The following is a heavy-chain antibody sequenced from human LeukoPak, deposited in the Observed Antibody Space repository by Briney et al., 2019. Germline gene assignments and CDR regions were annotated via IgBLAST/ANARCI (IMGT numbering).Heavy chain of an antibody. J-gene: IGHJ4*02. V-gene: IGHV3-23*01. CDR1: GFTFSSYA. D-gene: IGHD3-16*01. CDR3: AKDYDYVWGSQLDY. CDR2: ISGSGGST. Sequence: PGGSLRLSCAASGFTFSSYAMSWVRQAPGKGLEWVSAISGSGGSTYYADSVKGRFTISRDNSKNTLNLQMNSLRVEDTAVYYCAKDYDYVWGSQLDYWGQGTLVTVSS.